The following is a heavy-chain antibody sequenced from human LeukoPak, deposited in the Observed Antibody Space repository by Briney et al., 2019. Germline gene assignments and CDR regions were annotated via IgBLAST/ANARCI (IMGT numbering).Heavy chain of an antibody. CDR3: ARGVYLAPAQYGY. Sequence: PSETLSLTRTVSVGSISSYYWSCIRQPPGKGVEWVYYIYYNGSTNYNPSLKIRVTISVDQYKNQFSLKQSSGTAADSAVYCCARGVYLAPAQYGYWGEGTLVSVSS. V-gene: IGHV4-59*01. D-gene: IGHD2-2*01. J-gene: IGHJ4*02. CDR1: VGSISSYY. CDR2: IYYNGST.